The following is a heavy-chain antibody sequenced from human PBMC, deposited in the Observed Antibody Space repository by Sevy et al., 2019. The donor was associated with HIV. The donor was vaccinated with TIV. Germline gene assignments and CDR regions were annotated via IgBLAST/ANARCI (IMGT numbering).Heavy chain of an antibody. CDR2: MYNTWSN. V-gene: IGHV4-59*08. Sequence: SETLSLTCTVSGGSISSYLWSWIRQPPGRGLEWIGYMYNTWSNNYNPSLKSRVTISLDTSKNQFSLKLSSVTAADTAVYYCARHQTTAVLYAFDLWGQGTMVTVSS. J-gene: IGHJ3*01. D-gene: IGHD2-21*02. CDR1: GGSISSYL. CDR3: ARHQTTAVLYAFDL.